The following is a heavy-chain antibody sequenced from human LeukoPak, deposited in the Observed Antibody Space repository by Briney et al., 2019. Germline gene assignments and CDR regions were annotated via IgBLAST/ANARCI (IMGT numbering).Heavy chain of an antibody. CDR3: ARGGYSGTEKPNDY. CDR2: INPNSGGT. Sequence: ASVKVSCKASGYTFSGYYMHWVRQAPGQGLGWMGWINPNSGGTYYTQKFQGRVTMTRDTSISTAYMELSSLRSDDTAVYYCARGGYSGTEKPNDYWGQGTLVTVSS. J-gene: IGHJ4*02. CDR1: GYTFSGYY. D-gene: IGHD1-26*01. V-gene: IGHV1-2*02.